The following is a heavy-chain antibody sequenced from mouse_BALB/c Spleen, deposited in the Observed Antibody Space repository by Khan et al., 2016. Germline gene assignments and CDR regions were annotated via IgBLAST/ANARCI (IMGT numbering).Heavy chain of an antibody. J-gene: IGHJ4*01. Sequence: EVQLQESGPDLVKPSQSLSLTCTVTGYSITSGYSWHWIRQFPGNKLEWMGYIHYSGGTKYIPSLKSRIPITRAPSKNQFFRQLNSVTPEDTATYYCTRSHGYYAMDYWGQGTSVTVSS. CDR2: IHYSGGT. CDR1: GYSITSGYS. CDR3: TRSHGYYAMDY. V-gene: IGHV3-1*02.